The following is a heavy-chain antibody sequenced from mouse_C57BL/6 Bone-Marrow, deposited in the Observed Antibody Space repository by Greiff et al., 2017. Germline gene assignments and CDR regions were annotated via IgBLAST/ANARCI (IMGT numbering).Heavy chain of an antibody. CDR2: IDPETGGT. V-gene: IGHV1-15*01. D-gene: IGHD1-1*01. J-gene: IGHJ2*01. CDR1: GYTFTDYE. CDR3: TREDYYDY. Sequence: QVQLQQSGAELVRPGASVTLSCKASGYTFTDYEMHWVKQTPVHGLEWIGAIDPETGGTAYNQKFKGKALLTADTSSSTAYMALRSLTSEDSAVYYCTREDYYDYWGQGTTLTVAS.